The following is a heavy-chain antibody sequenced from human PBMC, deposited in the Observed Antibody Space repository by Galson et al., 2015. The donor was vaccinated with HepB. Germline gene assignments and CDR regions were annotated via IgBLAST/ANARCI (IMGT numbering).Heavy chain of an antibody. Sequence: SLRLSCAASGFTFSSYGMHWVRQAPGKGLEWVAVISYDGSNKYYADSVKGRFTISRDNSKNTLYLQMNSLRAEDTAVYYCAKGPPGAVVAFMDYWGQGTLVTVSS. CDR3: AKGPPGAVVAFMDY. CDR2: ISYDGSNK. CDR1: GFTFSSYG. V-gene: IGHV3-30*18. D-gene: IGHD6-19*01. J-gene: IGHJ4*02.